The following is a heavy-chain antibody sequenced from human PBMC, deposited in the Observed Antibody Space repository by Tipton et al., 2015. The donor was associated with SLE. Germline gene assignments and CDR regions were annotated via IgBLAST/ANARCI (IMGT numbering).Heavy chain of an antibody. CDR3: ARSGISGVDD. CDR1: GFTFSSYS. D-gene: IGHD2-8*02. V-gene: IGHV3-48*01. Sequence: SLRLSCAVSGFTFSSYSMNWVRQAPGKGLEWVSYISSSSSTIYYADSVKGRFTISRDNAKNSLYLQMNSLRAEDTAVYYCARSGISGVDDWGQGTLVTVSS. CDR2: ISSSSSTI. J-gene: IGHJ4*02.